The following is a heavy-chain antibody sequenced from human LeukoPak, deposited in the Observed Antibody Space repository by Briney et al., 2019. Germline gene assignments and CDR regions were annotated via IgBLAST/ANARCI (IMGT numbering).Heavy chain of an antibody. CDR1: GFTVSSNY. D-gene: IGHD3-22*01. CDR2: IYSGGST. V-gene: IGHV3-53*01. Sequence: GGSLRLSCAASGFTVSSNYMSWVRQAPGKGLEWVSVIYSGGSTYYADSVKGRFTISRDNSKNTLYLQMNSLRAEDTAVYYCARVVQEYYYDSSGCYGYWGQGTLVTVSS. CDR3: ARVVQEYYYDSSGCYGY. J-gene: IGHJ4*02.